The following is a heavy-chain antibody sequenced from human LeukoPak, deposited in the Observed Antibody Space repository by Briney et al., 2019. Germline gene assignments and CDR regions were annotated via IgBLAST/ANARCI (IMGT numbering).Heavy chain of an antibody. CDR2: IKQDGSEK. Sequence: PGGSLRLSCAASGFTFSSYWMSWVRQAPGKGLEWVANIKQDGSEKYYVDSVKGRFTISRDNAKNSLYLQMNSLRAEDTAVYYCARDRQQWLVPVPFDYWGQGTLVTVSS. CDR3: ARDRQQWLVPVPFDY. J-gene: IGHJ4*02. D-gene: IGHD6-19*01. CDR1: GFTFSSYW. V-gene: IGHV3-7*01.